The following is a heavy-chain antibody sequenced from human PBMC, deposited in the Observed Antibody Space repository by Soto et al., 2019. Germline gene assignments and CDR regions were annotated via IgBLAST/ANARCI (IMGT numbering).Heavy chain of an antibody. V-gene: IGHV3-7*01. CDR1: GFTFSSYW. CDR3: ARTGDGHHDFLDY. Sequence: GGSLRLSCAAPGFTFSSYWMNWVRQAPGKGLEWVANINQDGNEDNLLDSVKGRFTISRDNAKNSLFLQMNSLRVDDTAVYYCARTGDGHHDFLDYWGQGALLTVSS. J-gene: IGHJ4*02. CDR2: INQDGNED. D-gene: IGHD1-1*01.